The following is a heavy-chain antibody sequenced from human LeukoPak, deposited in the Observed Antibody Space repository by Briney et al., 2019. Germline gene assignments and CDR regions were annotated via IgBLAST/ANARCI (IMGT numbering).Heavy chain of an antibody. CDR3: ARESYHSSGNYPRDFDY. D-gene: IGHD6-19*01. J-gene: IGHJ4*02. V-gene: IGHV3-21*01. CDR1: GFXFSSHG. Sequence: GGSLRLSCAASGFXFSSHGINWVRQAPGKGLEWVSSTSSSSTYTYYADSVKGRFTIFRDDADNSLYLQMTSLRAEDTAVYYCARESYHSSGNYPRDFDYWGQGTLVTVSS. CDR2: TSSSSTYT.